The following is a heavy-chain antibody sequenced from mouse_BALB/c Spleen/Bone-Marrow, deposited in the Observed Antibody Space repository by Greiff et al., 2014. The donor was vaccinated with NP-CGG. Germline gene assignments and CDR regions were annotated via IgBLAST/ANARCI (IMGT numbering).Heavy chain of an antibody. V-gene: IGHV5-17*02. J-gene: IGHJ2*01. CDR1: GFTFSSFG. CDR3: ARLRRYYGYFDY. D-gene: IGHD1-1*01. CDR2: ISSGSSTI. Sequence: VQLQQSGGGLVQPGGSRKLSCAASGFTFSSFGMRWVRQAPEKGLEWVAYISSGSSTIYYADTVKGRFTISRDNPKNTLFLQMTSLKSEDTAMYYCARLRRYYGYFDYWGQGTTLTVSS.